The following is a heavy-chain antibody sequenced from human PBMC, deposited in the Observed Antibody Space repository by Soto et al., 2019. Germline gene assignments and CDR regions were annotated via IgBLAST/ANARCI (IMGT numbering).Heavy chain of an antibody. CDR1: GGSISSSNW. CDR2: IYYSGST. J-gene: IGHJ6*02. Sequence: WETLSLTCAVSGGSISSSNWWSWVRQPPGKGLEWIGEIYYSGSTNYNPSLKSRVTISVDTSKNQFSLKLSSVTAADTAVYYCARQEGGSYYPYYYGMDVWGQGTTVTVSS. V-gene: IGHV4-4*02. D-gene: IGHD1-26*01. CDR3: ARQEGGSYYPYYYGMDV.